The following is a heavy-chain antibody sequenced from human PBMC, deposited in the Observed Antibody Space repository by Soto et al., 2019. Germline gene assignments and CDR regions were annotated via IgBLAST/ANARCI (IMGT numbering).Heavy chain of an antibody. J-gene: IGHJ4*02. CDR1: GFTFSDFA. Sequence: EVKVVESGGGLVQPGGSLRLSCAATGFTFSDFAMSWVRQAPGKGLEWVSRIYGGGNGPHYADSVKGRVTISRDNSKNTLYLQMNSLRAEDTAVYYCAKMEGMDPWAYSFDYWGQGTLVTVSS. CDR3: AKMEGMDPWAYSFDY. CDR2: IYGGGNGP. V-gene: IGHV3-23*04. D-gene: IGHD2-2*03.